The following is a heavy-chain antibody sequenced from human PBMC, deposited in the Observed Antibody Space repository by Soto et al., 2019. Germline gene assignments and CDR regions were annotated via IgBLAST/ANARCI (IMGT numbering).Heavy chain of an antibody. V-gene: IGHV4-59*12. CDR2: VYSGGGT. J-gene: IGHJ4*02. CDR1: GGSLRGYS. Sequence: SETLSITCTVSGGSLRGYSWGWIRQSPGKGLEWIGYVYSGGGTNYSPSFRGRATISVDKSNNQFSLRLRSVTAADTAVYYCATLPPRIVVSLLPIPIWGQGILVTVSS. D-gene: IGHD2-21*01. CDR3: ATLPPRIVVSLLPIPI.